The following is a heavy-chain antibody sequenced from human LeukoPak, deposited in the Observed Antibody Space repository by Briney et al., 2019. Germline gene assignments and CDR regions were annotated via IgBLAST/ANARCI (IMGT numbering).Heavy chain of an antibody. J-gene: IGHJ5*02. CDR3: ARGRIAARGRWFDP. CDR1: GYTFTSYD. D-gene: IGHD6-6*01. Sequence: ASVKVSCKASGYTFTSYDINWVRQATGQGLEWMGWMNPNSGNTGYAQKFQGRVTMTRNTSISTAYMELSSPRSEDTAVYYCARGRIAARGRWFDPWGQGTLVTVSS. V-gene: IGHV1-8*01. CDR2: MNPNSGNT.